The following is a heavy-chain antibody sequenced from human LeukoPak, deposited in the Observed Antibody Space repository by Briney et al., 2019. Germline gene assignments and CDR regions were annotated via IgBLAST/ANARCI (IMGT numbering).Heavy chain of an antibody. V-gene: IGHV4-34*01. CDR2: INHSGST. CDR1: GESFSGYY. D-gene: IGHD1-14*01. CDR3: ARGQNRGSYFDY. Sequence: SETLSLTCAVYGESFSGYYWSWIRQPPGKGLEWIGEINHSGSTNYNPSLKSRVTISVDTSKNQFSLKLSSVTAADTAVYYCARGQNRGSYFDYWGQGTLVTVSS. J-gene: IGHJ4*02.